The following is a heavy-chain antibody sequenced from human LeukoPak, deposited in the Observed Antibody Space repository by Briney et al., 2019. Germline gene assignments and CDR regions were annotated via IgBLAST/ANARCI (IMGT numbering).Heavy chain of an antibody. V-gene: IGHV6-1*01. D-gene: IGHD6-19*01. CDR1: GDRVSSNSAA. CDR3: ARSYSSGWDFES. CDR2: TYYRSKWYN. Sequence: PSQTLSLTCAISGDRVSSNSAAWNWIRQSASRGLEWLGRTYYRSKWYNDYALSVKSRISINPDTSKKQFSLQLNSVTPEDTAVYYCARSYSSGWDFESWGQGTLVTVSS. J-gene: IGHJ4*02.